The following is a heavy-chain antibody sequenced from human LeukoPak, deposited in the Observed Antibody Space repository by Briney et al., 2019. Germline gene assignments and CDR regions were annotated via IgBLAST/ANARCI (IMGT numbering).Heavy chain of an antibody. CDR1: GGSISSSSYY. CDR3: ARIGNYYFDY. D-gene: IGHD1-1*01. Sequence: PSETLSLTCTVSGGSISSSSYYWGWIRQPPGKGLEWIGSIYYSGSTYYNSSLKSRITISVDTSKNQFSLKLTSVTAADTAVYYCARIGNYYFDYWGQGTLVTVSS. J-gene: IGHJ4*02. CDR2: IYYSGST. V-gene: IGHV4-39*01.